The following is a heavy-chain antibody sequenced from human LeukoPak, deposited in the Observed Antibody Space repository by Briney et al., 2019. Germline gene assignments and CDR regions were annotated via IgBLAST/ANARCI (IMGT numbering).Heavy chain of an antibody. CDR1: GGSISSYY. Sequence: SETLSLTCTVSGGSISSYYWSWIRQPAGKGLEWIGRIYTSGSTNYNPSLKSRVTISVDTSKNQFSLKLSSVTAADTAVYYCARERQQLVGGWFDPWGQGTLVTVSS. CDR3: ARERQQLVGGWFDP. V-gene: IGHV4-4*07. J-gene: IGHJ5*02. D-gene: IGHD6-13*01. CDR2: IYTSGST.